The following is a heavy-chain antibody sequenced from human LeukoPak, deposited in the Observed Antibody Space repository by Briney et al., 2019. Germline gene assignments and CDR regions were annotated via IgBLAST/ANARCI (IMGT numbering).Heavy chain of an antibody. V-gene: IGHV4-39*01. CDR2: IYYSGST. CDR1: GGSISSSSYY. D-gene: IGHD4-23*01. CDR3: ARRTVVTHALDI. J-gene: IGHJ3*02. Sequence: PSETLSLTCTVSGGSISSSSYYWGWIRQPPGKGLEWIGSIYYSGSTYYNPSLKSRVTISVDTSKNQFSLKLSSVTAADTAVYYCARRTVVTHALDIWGQGTLVTVSS.